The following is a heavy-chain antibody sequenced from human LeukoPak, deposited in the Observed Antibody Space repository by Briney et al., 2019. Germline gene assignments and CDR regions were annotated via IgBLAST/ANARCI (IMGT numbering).Heavy chain of an antibody. V-gene: IGHV3-7*01. J-gene: IGHJ4*02. Sequence: GGSLRLSCAASGFTFSSYWMTWVRQAPWKGLEWVANIKQDGTKKYYVDSVKGRFTISRDNTKNSLYLQMNSLRAEDTAVYYSARVWGTTASDHSGQGTLVMVSS. D-gene: IGHD3-16*01. CDR3: ARVWGTTASDH. CDR1: GFTFSSYW. CDR2: IKQDGTKK.